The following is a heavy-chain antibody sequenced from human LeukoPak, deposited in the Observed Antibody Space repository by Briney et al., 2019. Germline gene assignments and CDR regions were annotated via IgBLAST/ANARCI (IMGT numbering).Heavy chain of an antibody. V-gene: IGHV3-23*01. CDR2: ISGSGSST. D-gene: IGHD3-22*01. J-gene: IGHJ4*02. Sequence: GGSLRLSCAASGFSFSSHGMSWVRQAPGKGLEWVSDISGSGSSTDYADSVKGRFTISRDNSMDTLFLQMNSLRAEDTAVYYCATDYYDSSGYYSPLFDYWGQGTLVTVSS. CDR3: ATDYYDSSGYYSPLFDY. CDR1: GFSFSSHG.